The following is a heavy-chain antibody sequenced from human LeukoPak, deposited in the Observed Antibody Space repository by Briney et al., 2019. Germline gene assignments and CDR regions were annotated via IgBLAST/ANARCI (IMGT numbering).Heavy chain of an antibody. D-gene: IGHD4-23*01. Sequence: GGSLRLSCAASGSTFSSYWMSWVRQAPGKGLEWVANIKQDGSEKYYVDSVKGRFTISRDNAKNSLYLQMNSLRAEDTAVYYCARDRGYGGNSGDYWGQGTLVTVSS. CDR3: ARDRGYGGNSGDY. CDR2: IKQDGSEK. V-gene: IGHV3-7*01. J-gene: IGHJ4*02. CDR1: GSTFSSYW.